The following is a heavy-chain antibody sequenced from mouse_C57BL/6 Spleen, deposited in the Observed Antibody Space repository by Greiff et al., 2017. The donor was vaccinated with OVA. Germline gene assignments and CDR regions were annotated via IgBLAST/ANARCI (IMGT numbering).Heavy chain of an antibody. CDR3: ARVGTTASYWYFDV. Sequence: EVKVEESGGGLVKPGGSLKLSCAASGFTFSSYAMSWVRQTPEKRLEWVATISDGGSYTYYPDNVKGRFTISRDNAKNNLYLQMSHLKSEDTAMYYCARVGTTASYWYFDVWGTGTTVTVS. J-gene: IGHJ1*03. CDR2: ISDGGSYT. CDR1: GFTFSSYA. D-gene: IGHD1-2*01. V-gene: IGHV5-4*03.